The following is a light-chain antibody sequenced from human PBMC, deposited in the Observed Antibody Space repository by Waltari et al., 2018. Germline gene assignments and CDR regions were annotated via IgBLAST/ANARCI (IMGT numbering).Light chain of an antibody. CDR3: QNHERLPAT. J-gene: IGKJ1*01. V-gene: IGKV3-20*01. Sequence: TQSPGTLSLSPGDRATLSCRASQSIGRYIVWYQQRPGQAPRLLIYAASTRATGIPDRFSGSGYGTDFSLTIDRLEPEDFAVYFCQNHERLPATFGQGTRVEIK. CDR1: QSIGRY. CDR2: AAS.